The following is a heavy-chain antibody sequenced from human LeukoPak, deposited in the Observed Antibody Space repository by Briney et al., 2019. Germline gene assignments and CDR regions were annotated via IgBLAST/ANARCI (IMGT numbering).Heavy chain of an antibody. V-gene: IGHV4-39*01. CDR1: GGSISSSSYY. D-gene: IGHD4-17*01. CDR2: IYYSGST. CDR3: ARLRSTVTILYYFDY. J-gene: IGHJ4*02. Sequence: SETLSLTCSVSGGSISSSSYYWGWIRQPPGTGLEWIGTIYYSGSTYYNPSLKSRVTISVDTSKNQFSLKLSSVAAADTAVYYCARLRSTVTILYYFDYWGQGTLVTVSS.